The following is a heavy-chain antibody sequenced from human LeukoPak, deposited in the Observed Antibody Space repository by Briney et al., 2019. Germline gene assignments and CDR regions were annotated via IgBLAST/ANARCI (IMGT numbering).Heavy chain of an antibody. CDR1: GGSISSSSYY. CDR3: ARDSSGYAVDY. V-gene: IGHV4-39*02. J-gene: IGHJ4*02. D-gene: IGHD3-22*01. CDR2: IYYSGST. Sequence: PSETLSLTCTVSGGSISSSSYYWGWIRQPPGKGLEWIGSIYYSGSTYYNPSLKGRVTISVDTSKNQFSLKLSSVTAADTAVYYCARDSSGYAVDYWGQGTLVTVSS.